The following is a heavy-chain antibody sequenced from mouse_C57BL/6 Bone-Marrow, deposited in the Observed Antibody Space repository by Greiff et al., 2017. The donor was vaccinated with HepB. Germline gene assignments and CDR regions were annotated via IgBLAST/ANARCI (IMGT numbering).Heavy chain of an antibody. CDR2: ISNLAYSI. J-gene: IGHJ4*01. Sequence: EVKLVESGGGLVQPGGSLKLSCAASGFTFSDYGMAWVRQAPRKGPEWVAFISNLAYSIYYADTVTGRFTISRENAKNTLYLEMSSLRSEDTAMYYCARRGYYGLYAMDYWGQGTSVTVSS. D-gene: IGHD1-1*01. V-gene: IGHV5-15*01. CDR3: ARRGYYGLYAMDY. CDR1: GFTFSDYG.